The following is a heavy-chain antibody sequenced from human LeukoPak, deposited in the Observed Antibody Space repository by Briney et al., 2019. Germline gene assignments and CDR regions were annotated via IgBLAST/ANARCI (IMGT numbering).Heavy chain of an antibody. CDR1: GGSITSDNW. Sequence: PSETLSLTCAVSGGSITSDNWWTWVRQSPGKGLEWIGQIYHSGSTNYNPSLKSRVTISVDKSKNHFSLKLSSVTAADTAIYYCARVGRDAKTIQTFDSWGQGALVTVSS. D-gene: IGHD2-2*02. CDR2: IYHSGST. J-gene: IGHJ4*02. V-gene: IGHV4-4*02. CDR3: ARVGRDAKTIQTFDS.